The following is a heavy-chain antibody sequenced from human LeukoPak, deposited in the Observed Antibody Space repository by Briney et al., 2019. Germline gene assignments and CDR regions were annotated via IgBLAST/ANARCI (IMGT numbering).Heavy chain of an antibody. Sequence: ASVKVSCKASGGIFSNYAISWVRQAPAQGLEWMGRIIPIFGITNYAQKFQDRVTITADKSTHTAYMELSSLRSEDTAVYYCATSPVDYYDNNDYPRGDSWGQGTLVTVSS. CDR3: ATSPVDYYDNNDYPRGDS. D-gene: IGHD3-22*01. CDR2: IIPIFGIT. V-gene: IGHV1-69*04. CDR1: GGIFSNYA. J-gene: IGHJ4*02.